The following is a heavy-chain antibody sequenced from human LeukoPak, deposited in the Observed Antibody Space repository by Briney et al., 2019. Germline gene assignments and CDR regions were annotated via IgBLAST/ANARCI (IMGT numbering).Heavy chain of an antibody. V-gene: IGHV3-7*01. Sequence: GGSLRLSCAASGFTFSSYWMSWVRQAPGKGLEWVANIKQDGSEKYYVDSVKGRFTISRDNAKNSLYLQMNSLRAEDTAVNYCARERLVVPATENYFDYWGQGTLVTVSS. D-gene: IGHD2-2*01. CDR2: IKQDGSEK. J-gene: IGHJ4*02. CDR3: ARERLVVPATENYFDY. CDR1: GFTFSSYW.